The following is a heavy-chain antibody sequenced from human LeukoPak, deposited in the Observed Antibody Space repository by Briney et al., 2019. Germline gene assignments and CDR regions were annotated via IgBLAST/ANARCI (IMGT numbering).Heavy chain of an antibody. J-gene: IGHJ4*02. Sequence: GGFLRLSCAASGFTFSRDWMHWVRQAPGKGLVWVSRISDDGSITTYADSVQGRFTISRDNAKSTVFLQMNSLRVEDTAVYYCIGSGGWPGYWGQGTLVTVSS. CDR2: ISDDGSIT. CDR3: IGSGGWPGY. V-gene: IGHV3-74*03. D-gene: IGHD1-26*01. CDR1: GFTFSRDW.